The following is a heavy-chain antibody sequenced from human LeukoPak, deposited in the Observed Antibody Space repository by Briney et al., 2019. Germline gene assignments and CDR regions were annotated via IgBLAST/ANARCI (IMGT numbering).Heavy chain of an antibody. D-gene: IGHD4-11*01. Sequence: SETLSLTCTVSGGSISSGSYYWSWIRQPAGKGLEWIGRIYTSGSTNYNPSLKSRVTISVDTSKNQFSLKLSSVTAADTAVYYCARDDYSKYSNWFDPWGQGTLVTVSS. J-gene: IGHJ5*02. CDR1: GGSISSGSYY. V-gene: IGHV4-61*02. CDR2: IYTSGST. CDR3: ARDDYSKYSNWFDP.